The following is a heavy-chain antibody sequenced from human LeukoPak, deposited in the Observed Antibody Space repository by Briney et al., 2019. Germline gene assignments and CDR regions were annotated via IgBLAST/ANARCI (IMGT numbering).Heavy chain of an antibody. D-gene: IGHD4-17*01. Sequence: PSETLSLTCTVSGGSVSSGSYYWSWIRQPPGKGLEWIGYIYYSGSTYYNPSLKSRVTISVDTSKNQFSLRLSSVTAADTAVYYCAREGRDYGDANWFDPWGQGTLVTVSS. CDR1: GGSVSSGSYY. V-gene: IGHV4-30-4*08. CDR3: AREGRDYGDANWFDP. CDR2: IYYSGST. J-gene: IGHJ5*02.